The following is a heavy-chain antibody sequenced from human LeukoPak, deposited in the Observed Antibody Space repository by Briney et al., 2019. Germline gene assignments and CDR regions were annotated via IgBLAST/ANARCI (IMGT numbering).Heavy chain of an antibody. CDR3: ARGQVAPYYFDY. CDR1: GGSISSYY. J-gene: IGHJ4*02. CDR2: IYYSGST. Sequence: NASETLSLTCTVSGGSISSYYWSWIRQPPGKGLEWIGYIYYSGSTNYNPSLKSRVTISVDTSKNQFSLKLSSVTAADTAVYYCARGQVAPYYFDYWGQGTLVTVSS. V-gene: IGHV4-59*01. D-gene: IGHD2-15*01.